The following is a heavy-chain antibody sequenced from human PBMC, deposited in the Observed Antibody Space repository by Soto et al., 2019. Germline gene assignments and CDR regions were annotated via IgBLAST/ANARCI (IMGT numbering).Heavy chain of an antibody. D-gene: IGHD6-19*01. CDR2: IIPIFGTA. CDR1: GGTFSSYA. V-gene: IGHV1-69*13. CDR3: ARLGRIAVAVDPAFDI. Sequence: ASVKVSCKASGGTFSSYAISWVRQAPGQGLEWMGGIIPIFGTANYAQKFQGRVTITADESTSTAYMELSSLRSEDTAVYYCARLGRIAVAVDPAFDIWGQGTMVTVSS. J-gene: IGHJ3*02.